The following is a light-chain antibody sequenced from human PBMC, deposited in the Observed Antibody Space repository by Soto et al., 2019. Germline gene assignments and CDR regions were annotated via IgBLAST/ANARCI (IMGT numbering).Light chain of an antibody. CDR2: GAS. CDR1: QSVSSSY. Sequence: EIVLTQSPGTLSLSPGERATLSCRASQSVSSSYLAWYQQKPGRAPRLLLYGASSRATGIPDRFSGSGSGTEFTLTISRLEPEDFAVYYCQQYGSSPWTFGQGTKVDIK. V-gene: IGKV3-20*01. J-gene: IGKJ1*01. CDR3: QQYGSSPWT.